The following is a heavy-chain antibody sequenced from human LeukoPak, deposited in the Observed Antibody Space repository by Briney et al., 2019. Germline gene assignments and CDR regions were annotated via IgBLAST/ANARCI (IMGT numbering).Heavy chain of an antibody. J-gene: IGHJ3*02. D-gene: IGHD1-14*01. CDR1: GGSFSGYY. CDR2: IIQSGST. CDR3: ARGGLPPHRKDAFDI. Sequence: PSETLSLTCAVYGGSFSGYYWSWIRQPPGKGLDWIGDIIQSGSTNYNPSLKSRVTISIDTSKNQFSLKLNSVTAADTAAYYCARGGLPPHRKDAFDIWGQGTMVIVSS. V-gene: IGHV4-34*01.